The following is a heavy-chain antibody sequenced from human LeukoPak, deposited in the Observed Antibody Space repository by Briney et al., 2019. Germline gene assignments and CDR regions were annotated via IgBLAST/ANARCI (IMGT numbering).Heavy chain of an antibody. CDR3: VRGKGTRTAYYYYYYMDV. Sequence: SETLSLTCTVSGGSISSGSYYWGWIRQPPGKGLEWIASMYYSGTTFYSPSLKSRVTISVDTSKNQLSLKLSSVTAADTAVYYCVRGKGTRTAYYYYYYMDVWGKGTTVTVSS. CDR2: MYYSGTT. V-gene: IGHV4-39*07. J-gene: IGHJ6*03. CDR1: GGSISSGSYY. D-gene: IGHD1-1*01.